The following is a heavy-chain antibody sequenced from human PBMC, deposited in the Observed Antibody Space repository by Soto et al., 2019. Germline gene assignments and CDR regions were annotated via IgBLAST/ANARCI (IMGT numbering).Heavy chain of an antibody. Sequence: PGGPLRLYYAASGFTVSSNYMSWVRQAPGKGLEWVSVIYSGGSTYYADSVRGRFTISRDNSKNTLYLQMNSLRAEDTAVYYCARESRVWLLNYYYGMDVWGQGTTVTVSS. CDR2: IYSGGST. CDR3: ARESRVWLLNYYYGMDV. D-gene: IGHD3-9*01. J-gene: IGHJ6*02. CDR1: GFTVSSNY. V-gene: IGHV3-53*01.